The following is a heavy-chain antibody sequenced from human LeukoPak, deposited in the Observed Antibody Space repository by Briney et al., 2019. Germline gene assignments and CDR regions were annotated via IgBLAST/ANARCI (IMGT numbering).Heavy chain of an antibody. CDR2: IIPIFGTA. V-gene: IGHV1-69*13. D-gene: IGHD1-26*01. CDR1: GGTFSIYA. CDR3: ARSSGSYPKAAFDI. J-gene: IGHJ3*02. Sequence: AASVTVSFKASGGTFSIYAISWVRQAPGQGLEWMGGIIPIFGTANYAQKFQGRVTITADESTSTAYMELSSLRSEDTAVYYCARSSGSYPKAAFDIWGQGTMVTVSS.